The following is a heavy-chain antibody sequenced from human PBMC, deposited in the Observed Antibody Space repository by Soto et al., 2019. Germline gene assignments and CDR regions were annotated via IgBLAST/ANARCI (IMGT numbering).Heavy chain of an antibody. Sequence: ASVKVSCKASGYTFTSYGISWVRQAPGQRPEWMGWISAYKGNTNYAQKLQGRVTMTTDTSTSTAYMELRSLRSDDTAVYYCARVNPHGPYSGSYYQGWFDPWGQGTLVTVSS. CDR2: ISAYKGNT. D-gene: IGHD1-26*01. CDR3: ARVNPHGPYSGSYYQGWFDP. V-gene: IGHV1-18*01. J-gene: IGHJ5*02. CDR1: GYTFTSYG.